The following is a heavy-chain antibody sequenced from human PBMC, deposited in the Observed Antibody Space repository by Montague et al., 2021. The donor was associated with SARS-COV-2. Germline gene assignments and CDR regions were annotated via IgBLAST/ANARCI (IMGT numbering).Heavy chain of an antibody. Sequence: SLRLSCAASGFTFNRYAMSLVRQAPGKGLEWVSIIYSGGSSTYYXXSLKGRFTISRDNSKNTLYLQMNSMIAEDTAVYYCAKTHRYYNRNFDYWGQGTLVTVSS. D-gene: IGHD3-22*01. V-gene: IGHV3-23*03. CDR2: IYSGGSST. J-gene: IGHJ4*02. CDR3: AKTHRYYNRNFDY. CDR1: GFTFNRYA.